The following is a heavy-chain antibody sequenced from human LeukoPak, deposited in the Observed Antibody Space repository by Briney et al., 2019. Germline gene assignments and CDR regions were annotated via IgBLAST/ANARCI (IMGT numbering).Heavy chain of an antibody. V-gene: IGHV3-7*01. Sequence: GGSLRLSWAASGFTFSSYWMSWVRQAPGKGLEWVANIKQDGSEKYYVDSVKGRFTISRDNAKNSLYLQMNSLRAEDTAVYCCARTYSSGWPFDYWGQGTLVTVSS. CDR3: ARTYSSGWPFDY. J-gene: IGHJ4*02. D-gene: IGHD6-19*01. CDR2: IKQDGSEK. CDR1: GFTFSSYW.